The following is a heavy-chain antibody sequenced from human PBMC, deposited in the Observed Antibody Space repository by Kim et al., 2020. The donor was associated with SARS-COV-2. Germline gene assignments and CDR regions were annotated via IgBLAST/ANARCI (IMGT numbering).Heavy chain of an antibody. D-gene: IGHD6-13*01. J-gene: IGHJ5*02. CDR3: ARGGSSWDRVWFDP. CDR1: GGSISSYY. V-gene: IGHV4-59*01. CDR2: IYYSGST. Sequence: SETLSLTCTVSGGSISSYYWSWIRQPPGKGLEWIGYIYYSGSTNYNPSLKSRVTISVDTSKNQFSLKLSSVTAADTAVYYCARGGSSWDRVWFDPWGQGTLVTVSS.